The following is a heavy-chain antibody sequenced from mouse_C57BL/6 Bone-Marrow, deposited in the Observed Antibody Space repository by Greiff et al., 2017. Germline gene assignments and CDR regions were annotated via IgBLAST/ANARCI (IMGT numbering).Heavy chain of an antibody. CDR2: IHPSDSDT. CDR1: GYTFTSYW. Sequence: QVQLQQPGAELVKPGASVKVSCKASGYTFTSYWMHWVKQRPGQGLEWIGRIHPSDSDTNYNQKFKGKATLTVDKSSSTAYMQLSSLTSADSAVYYCAMGNYYGSSYNAMDYWGQGTSVTVSS. V-gene: IGHV1-74*01. D-gene: IGHD1-1*01. CDR3: AMGNYYGSSYNAMDY. J-gene: IGHJ4*01.